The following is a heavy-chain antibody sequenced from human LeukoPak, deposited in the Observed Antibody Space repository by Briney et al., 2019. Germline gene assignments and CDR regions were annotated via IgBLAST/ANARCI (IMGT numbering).Heavy chain of an antibody. Sequence: GGSLRLSCAASGFTFSNYWMHWVRQDPGKGLVWVSFINPDGSTTNYADSVKGRFTISRDNSKNTLYLQMNSLRAEDTAVYYCARSAPRPITMIPEHWGQGTLVTVSS. CDR2: INPDGSTT. CDR1: GFTFSNYW. J-gene: IGHJ4*02. V-gene: IGHV3-74*01. CDR3: ARSAPRPITMIPEH. D-gene: IGHD3-22*01.